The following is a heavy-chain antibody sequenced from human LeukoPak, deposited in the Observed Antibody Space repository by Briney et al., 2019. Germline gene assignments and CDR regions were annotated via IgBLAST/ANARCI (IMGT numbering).Heavy chain of an antibody. CDR2: INPNSGGT. D-gene: IGHD2-15*01. V-gene: IGHV1-2*02. CDR3: ARESPYCSGGSCYSSSDYGMDV. Sequence: ASVKVSCKASGYTFTGYYMHWVRQAPGQGLEWMGWINPNSGGTNYAQKFQGRATMTRDTSITTAYMELSRLRSDDTAVYYCARESPYCSGGSCYSSSDYGMDVWGQGTTVTVSS. CDR1: GYTFTGYY. J-gene: IGHJ6*02.